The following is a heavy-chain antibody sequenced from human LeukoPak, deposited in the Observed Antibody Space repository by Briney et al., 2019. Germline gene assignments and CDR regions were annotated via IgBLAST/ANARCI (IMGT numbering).Heavy chain of an antibody. CDR3: ARDVAGFFDE. Sequence: ASVTVSLKSSGYTFTPYYRHWVRQAPGQRLEWMGWINPQTGGTSYEQPYSGRVTMTSDTSIDTVYMELNSLGSNDTAVSYCARDVAGFFDEWGRGTLVSVSS. J-gene: IGHJ4*02. CDR2: INPQTGGT. D-gene: IGHD6-19*01. CDR1: GYTFTPYY. V-gene: IGHV1-2*02.